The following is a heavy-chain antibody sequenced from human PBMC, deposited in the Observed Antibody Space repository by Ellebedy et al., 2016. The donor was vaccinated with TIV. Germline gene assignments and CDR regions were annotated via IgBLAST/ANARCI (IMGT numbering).Heavy chain of an antibody. J-gene: IGHJ5*02. V-gene: IGHV3-7*01. CDR1: GVCFRRYC. D-gene: IGHD5-18*01. CDR2: IYQYSTVH. CDR3: ARRGSYGEYAVQVNSWFDR. Sequence: PGGSLRLSCAATGVCFRRYCMIWVLQAPGKGLEWVANIYQYSTVHYFLVSVKGRCTIARDNAINSLFLQMNSRRAGDTAVYYCARRGSYGEYAVQVNSWFDRWGRGTLVTVSS.